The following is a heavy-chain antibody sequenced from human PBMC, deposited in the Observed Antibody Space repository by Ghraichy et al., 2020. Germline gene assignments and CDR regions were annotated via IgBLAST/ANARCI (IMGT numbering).Heavy chain of an antibody. CDR2: ISGSGGST. CDR1: GFTFSSYA. CDR3: AKDLRVVVVAATPNWFDP. J-gene: IGHJ5*02. D-gene: IGHD2-15*01. V-gene: IGHV3-23*01. Sequence: LSLTCAASGFTFSSYAMSWVRQAPGKGLEWVSAISGSGGSTYYADSVKGRFTISRDNSKNTLYLQMNSLRAEDTAVYYCAKDLRVVVVAATPNWFDPWGQGTLVTVSS.